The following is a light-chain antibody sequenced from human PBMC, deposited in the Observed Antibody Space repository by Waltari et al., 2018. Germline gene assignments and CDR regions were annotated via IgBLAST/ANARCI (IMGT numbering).Light chain of an antibody. CDR2: DTS. CDR3: QQHKDWPLT. CDR1: QSVISN. V-gene: IGKV3-15*01. J-gene: IGKJ4*01. Sequence: EIVMMQSQATLSVSPGESATLPCRASQSVISNLVWYQQKPGQSPRLPMSDTSTRATGVPARFSGSGSGTEFTLTISSLQSEDSAIYYCQQHKDWPLTFGGGTEVEIK.